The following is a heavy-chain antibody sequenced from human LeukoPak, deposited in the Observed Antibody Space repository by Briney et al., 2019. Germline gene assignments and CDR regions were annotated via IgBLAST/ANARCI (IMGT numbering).Heavy chain of an antibody. J-gene: IGHJ6*03. D-gene: IGHD3-3*01. Sequence: GGSLRLSCAASGFTFSSYGMHWVRQAPGKGLEWVAFIRYDGSNKYYADSVKGRFTISRDNSNNTLYLQMNSLRAEDTAVYYCAKAAETIFGVVIYYYYYYMDVWGKGATVTVSS. V-gene: IGHV3-30*02. CDR3: AKAAETIFGVVIYYYYYYMDV. CDR2: IRYDGSNK. CDR1: GFTFSSYG.